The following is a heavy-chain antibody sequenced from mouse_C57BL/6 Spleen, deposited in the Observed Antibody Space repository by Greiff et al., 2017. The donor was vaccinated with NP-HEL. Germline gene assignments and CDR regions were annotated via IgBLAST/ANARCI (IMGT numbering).Heavy chain of an antibody. V-gene: IGHV5-17*01. CDR2: ISSGSSNI. CDR1: GFTFSDYG. Sequence: EVQRVESGGGLVKPGGSLKLSCAASGFTFSDYGMHWVRQAPEKGLEWVAYISSGSSNIYYADTVKGRFTISRDNAKNTLFLQMTSLRSEDTAMYYCARPYDYYAMDYWGQGTSVTVSS. CDR3: ARPYDYYAMDY. J-gene: IGHJ4*01.